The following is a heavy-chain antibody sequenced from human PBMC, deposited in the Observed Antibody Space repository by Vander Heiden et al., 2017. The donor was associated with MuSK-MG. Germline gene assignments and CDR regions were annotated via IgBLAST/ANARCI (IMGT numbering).Heavy chain of an antibody. V-gene: IGHV1-69*06. Sequence: QVQLVQSGAEVKKPGSSVKVSCKASGGTFSSYAISWVRQAPGQGLEWRGGIIPICGTANYAQKFQGRVTITADKSTSTAYMELSSLRSEDTAVYYCARDCRGGSCYFSHHWFDPWGQGTLVTVSS. J-gene: IGHJ5*02. D-gene: IGHD2-15*01. CDR1: GGTFSSYA. CDR3: ARDCRGGSCYFSHHWFDP. CDR2: IIPICGTA.